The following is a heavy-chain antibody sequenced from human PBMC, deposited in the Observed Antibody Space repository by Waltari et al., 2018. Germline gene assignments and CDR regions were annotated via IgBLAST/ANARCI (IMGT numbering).Heavy chain of an antibody. V-gene: IGHV3-23*01. Sequence: EVQLLESGGALVQPGGSLRIYCAASGLPISSNAMSWVRQAPGKGLGWVSVISSSGGTIYYADSVKGRFTISRDNAKNTLYLQMNSLRAEDTAVYYCARDGRPIRFDYWGQGTLVTVSS. J-gene: IGHJ4*02. D-gene: IGHD2-15*01. CDR1: GLPISSNA. CDR2: ISSSGGTI. CDR3: ARDGRPIRFDY.